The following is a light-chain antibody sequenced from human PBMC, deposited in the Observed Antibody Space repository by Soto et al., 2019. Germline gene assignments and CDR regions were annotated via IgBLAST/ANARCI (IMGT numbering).Light chain of an antibody. V-gene: IGKV1-5*03. J-gene: IGKJ1*01. CDR2: KAS. CDR3: QQYNSYWT. Sequence: DIQMTQSPSTLSASVGDRVTITCRASQSISSWLAWYQQKPGKAPKLLIYKASSLDSGVPSRFSGSGSGTEVTLTISSLQPDDFATYYCQQYNSYWTFGQGTKVEIK. CDR1: QSISSW.